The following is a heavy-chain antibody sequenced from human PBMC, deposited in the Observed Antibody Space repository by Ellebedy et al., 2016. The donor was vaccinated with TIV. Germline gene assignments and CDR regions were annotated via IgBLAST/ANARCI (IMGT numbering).Heavy chain of an antibody. V-gene: IGHV3-48*01. J-gene: IGHJ4*02. CDR3: ARDRGTTMTVSDY. Sequence: PGGSLRLSCAASGFTFNVYSMNWVRQAPGKGLEWVAYITHSGSVTYHADSVKGRFTISRDNAKNSLYLQMTSLRAEDTAVYYCARDRGTTMTVSDYWGQGTLVTVSS. D-gene: IGHD3-22*01. CDR1: GFTFNVYS. CDR2: ITHSGSVT.